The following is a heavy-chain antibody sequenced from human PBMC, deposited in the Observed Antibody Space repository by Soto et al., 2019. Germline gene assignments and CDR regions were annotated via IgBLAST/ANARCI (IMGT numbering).Heavy chain of an antibody. CDR2: LSGSGTST. Sequence: GGSLRLSXAASGFSFVNYAMNWVRQAPGKGLEWVSGLSGSGTSTYYADSVKGRFTISRDNSRDTLFLQMNSLTADDTAVYYCAKATTNGGWFNPFDSWGQGALVTV. V-gene: IGHV3-23*01. CDR1: GFSFVNYA. J-gene: IGHJ4*02. D-gene: IGHD6-19*01. CDR3: AKATTNGGWFNPFDS.